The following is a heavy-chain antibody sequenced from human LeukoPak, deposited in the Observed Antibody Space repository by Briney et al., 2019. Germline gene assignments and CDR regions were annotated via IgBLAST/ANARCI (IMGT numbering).Heavy chain of an antibody. J-gene: IGHJ5*02. Sequence: GESLQIFCRGSGGSFTSYWFGWGRQMPAKGVVGLGISYPGDSDTRYSPSFQGRVTISADTSINTAYLQWSTLKASDTAMYYCARREVVTTRATRGAWFDPWGQGTLVTVSS. CDR1: GGSFTSYW. V-gene: IGHV5-51*01. D-gene: IGHD5-12*01. CDR3: ARREVVTTRATRGAWFDP. CDR2: SYPGDSDT.